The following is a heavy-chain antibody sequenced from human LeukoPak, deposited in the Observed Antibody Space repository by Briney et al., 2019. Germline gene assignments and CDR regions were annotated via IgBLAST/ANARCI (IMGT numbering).Heavy chain of an antibody. CDR2: INHSGST. V-gene: IGHV4-34*01. Sequence: SETLSLTCAVYGGSFSGYYWSWIRQPPGKGLEWSGEINHSGSTNYNPSLKSRVTISVDTSKNQFSLKLSSVTAADTAVYYCARHIVVVVAATINGHYFDYWGQGTLVTVSS. CDR1: GGSFSGYY. CDR3: ARHIVVVVAATINGHYFDY. D-gene: IGHD2-15*01. J-gene: IGHJ4*02.